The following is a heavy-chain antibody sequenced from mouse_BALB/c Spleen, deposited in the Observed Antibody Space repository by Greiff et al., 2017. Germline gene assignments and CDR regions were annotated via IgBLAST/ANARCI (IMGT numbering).Heavy chain of an antibody. J-gene: IGHJ4*01. CDR1: GFSLTSYG. Sequence: QVQLKESGPGLVAPSQSLSITCTVSGFSLTSYGVHWVRQPPGKGLEWLGVIWAGGSTTYNSALMSRLSISKDNSKSQVFLKMNSLQTDDTAMYYCAREFGYDGYYGAMDYWGQGTSVTVSA. CDR2: IWAGGST. D-gene: IGHD2-3*01. V-gene: IGHV2-9*02. CDR3: AREFGYDGYYGAMDY.